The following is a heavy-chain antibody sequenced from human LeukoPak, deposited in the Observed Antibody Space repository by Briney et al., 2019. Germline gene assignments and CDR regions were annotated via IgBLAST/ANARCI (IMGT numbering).Heavy chain of an antibody. Sequence: ASVKVSCKASGYTFTGYYMHWVRQAPGQGLEWMGWINPNSGGTNYAQKFQGRVTMTRDTSISTAYMELSRLRSDDTAVYYCASRPIAAAGYFDYLGQGTLVTVSS. CDR1: GYTFTGYY. D-gene: IGHD6-13*01. CDR2: INPNSGGT. CDR3: ASRPIAAAGYFDY. V-gene: IGHV1-2*02. J-gene: IGHJ4*02.